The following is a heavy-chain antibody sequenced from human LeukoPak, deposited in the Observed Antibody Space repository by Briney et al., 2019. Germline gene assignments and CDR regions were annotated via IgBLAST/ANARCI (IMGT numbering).Heavy chain of an antibody. V-gene: IGHV1-2*02. D-gene: IGHD3-16*01. J-gene: IGHJ6*03. Sequence: GESLKVSCKASGYTFTGYYMHWVRQAPGQGLEWMGWINPNSGGTNYAQKFQGRVTMTRDTSISTAYMELSRLRSDDTAVYYCARAPYDYVWGSPPPGYYYMDVWGKGTTVTVSS. CDR2: INPNSGGT. CDR3: ARAPYDYVWGSPPPGYYYMDV. CDR1: GYTFTGYY.